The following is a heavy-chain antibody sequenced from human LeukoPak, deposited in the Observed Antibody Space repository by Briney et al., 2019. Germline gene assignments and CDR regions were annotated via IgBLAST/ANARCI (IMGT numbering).Heavy chain of an antibody. V-gene: IGHV3-30*02. CDR2: IRYDGSNK. D-gene: IGHD6-13*01. CDR1: GFIFSSYG. CDR3: TDLEQQLEGFMDY. J-gene: IGHJ4*02. Sequence: GGSLRLSCAASGFIFSSYGMHWVRQAPGKGLEWVAFIRYDGSNKYYADSVKGRFTISRDNSKNTLYLQMNSLRAEDTAVYYCTDLEQQLEGFMDYWGQGTLVTVSS.